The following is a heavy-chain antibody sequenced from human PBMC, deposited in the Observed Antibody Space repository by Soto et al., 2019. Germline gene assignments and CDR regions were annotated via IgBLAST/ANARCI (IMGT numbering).Heavy chain of an antibody. CDR2: IYYSGST. D-gene: IGHD2-2*01. J-gene: IGHJ6*02. CDR1: SAPVSSSTYT. CDR3: ARLHGYCISSSCHGHYAMDV. V-gene: IGHV4-39*01. Sequence: SETLSLTCTVSSAPVSSSTYTWGWIRPPPGKGLEGIGGIYYSGSTYYNPSLNSRVTVSVDTSKNQFSLKVTSVTAADTAVYYCARLHGYCISSSCHGHYAMDVWGQGTTVTVSS.